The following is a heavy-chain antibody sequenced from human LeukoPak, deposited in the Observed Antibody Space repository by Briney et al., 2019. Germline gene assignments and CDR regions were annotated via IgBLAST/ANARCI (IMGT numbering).Heavy chain of an antibody. V-gene: IGHV1-18*01. CDR2: INAGNGNT. Sequence: SVKVSCKASGYTFTSYGISWVRQAPGQGLEWMGWINAGNGNTKYSQKFQGRVTITRDTSASTAYMELSSLRSEDTAVYYCAAITIFGVVRNYFDYWGQGTLVTVSS. CDR3: AAITIFGVVRNYFDY. CDR1: GYTFTSYG. J-gene: IGHJ4*02. D-gene: IGHD3-3*01.